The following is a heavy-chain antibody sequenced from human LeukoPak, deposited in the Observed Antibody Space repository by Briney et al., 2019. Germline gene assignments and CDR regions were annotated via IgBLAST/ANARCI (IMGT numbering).Heavy chain of an antibody. CDR2: ISGSGGST. J-gene: IGHJ3*02. D-gene: IGHD2-2*01. Sequence: GGSLRLSCAASGFPFSSYAMSWVRQAPGKGLEWVSAISGSGGSTYYADSVKGRFTISRDNSKNTLYLQMNSLRAEDTAVYYCAKYRRTSSTSCYDAFDIWGQGTMVTVSS. CDR3: AKYRRTSSTSCYDAFDI. CDR1: GFPFSSYA. V-gene: IGHV3-23*01.